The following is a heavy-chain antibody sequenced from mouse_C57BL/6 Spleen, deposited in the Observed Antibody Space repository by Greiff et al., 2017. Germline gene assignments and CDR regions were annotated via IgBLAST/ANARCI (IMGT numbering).Heavy chain of an antibody. D-gene: IGHD3-2*02. CDR3: ARSQTAQVPFDY. CDR1: GYTFTDYY. V-gene: IGHV1-26*01. J-gene: IGHJ2*01. CDR2: INPNNGGT. Sequence: EVQLQQSGPELVKPGASVKISCKASGYTFTDYYMNWVKQSHGKSLEWIGDINPNNGGTSYNQKFKGKATLTVDKSSSTAYMELRSLTSEDSAVYYCARSQTAQVPFDYWGQGTTLTVSS.